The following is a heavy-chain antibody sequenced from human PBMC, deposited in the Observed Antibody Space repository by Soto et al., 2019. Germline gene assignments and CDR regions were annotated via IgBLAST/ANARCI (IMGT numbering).Heavy chain of an antibody. CDR3: ARAANLRDSSGYPYSYYGMDV. CDR2: ISAYNGNT. Sequence: QVQLVQSGAEVKKPGASVKVSCKASGYTFTSYGISWVRQAPGQGLEWMGWISAYNGNTNYAQKLQGRVTMTTDTSTSTAYMELRSLRSDDTAVYYCARAANLRDSSGYPYSYYGMDVWGQGTTVTVSS. D-gene: IGHD3-22*01. V-gene: IGHV1-18*01. CDR1: GYTFTSYG. J-gene: IGHJ6*02.